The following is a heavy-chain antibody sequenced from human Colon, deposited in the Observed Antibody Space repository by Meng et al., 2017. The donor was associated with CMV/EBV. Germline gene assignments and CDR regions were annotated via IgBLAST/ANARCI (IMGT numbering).Heavy chain of an antibody. V-gene: IGHV4-61*05. Sequence: VSGGSITETNRYWGWVRQPPGKALESVGYVRHDGTVKYNPSLKSRLSISIDTSNSRFSLQLTSLTTADTAVYYCAKAAGGNPPYFVSWGPGALVTVSS. CDR3: AKAAGGNPPYFVS. D-gene: IGHD4-23*01. CDR1: GGSITETNRY. CDR2: VRHDGTV. J-gene: IGHJ4*02.